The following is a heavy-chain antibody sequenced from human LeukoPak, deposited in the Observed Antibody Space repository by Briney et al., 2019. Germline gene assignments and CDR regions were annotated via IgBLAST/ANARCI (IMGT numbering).Heavy chain of an antibody. CDR2: IYTSGST. CDR3: AKSNGYGLVDI. D-gene: IGHD3-10*01. V-gene: IGHV4-4*07. CDR1: GGSISSYY. J-gene: IGHJ3*02. Sequence: SETLSLTCTVSGGSISSYYWSWLRQPAGKGLEGIGRIYTSGSTNYNPSLKSRVTMSVDTSKNQFSLKLSSVTAADTAVYYCAKSNGYGLVDIWGQGTMVTVSS.